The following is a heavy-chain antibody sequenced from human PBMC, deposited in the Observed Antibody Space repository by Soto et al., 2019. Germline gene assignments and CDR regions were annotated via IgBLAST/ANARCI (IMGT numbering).Heavy chain of an antibody. CDR2: INHSGST. Sequence: SETLSLTCAVYGGSFSGYYWSWVRQPPGKGLEWIGEINHSGSTNYNPSLKSRVTISVDTSKNQFSLKLSSVTAADMAVYYCARFWGLPYGMDVWGQGTTVTVS. D-gene: IGHD3-16*01. CDR3: ARFWGLPYGMDV. CDR1: GGSFSGYY. V-gene: IGHV4-34*01. J-gene: IGHJ6*02.